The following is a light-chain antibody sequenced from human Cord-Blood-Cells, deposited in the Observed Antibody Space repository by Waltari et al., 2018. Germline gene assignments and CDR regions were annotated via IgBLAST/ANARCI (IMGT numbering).Light chain of an antibody. V-gene: IGLV2-23*01. CDR1: SSDVGGYNL. CDR2: EGS. J-gene: IGLJ2*01. CDR3: CSYAGSSTVV. Sequence: QSALTQPASVSGSPGQSLTISCTGTSSDVGGYNLFSWYQQHPGKAPKLMIYEGSKRPSGVSNRFSGSKSGNTASLTISGLQAEDEADYYCCSYAGSSTVVFGGGTKLTVL.